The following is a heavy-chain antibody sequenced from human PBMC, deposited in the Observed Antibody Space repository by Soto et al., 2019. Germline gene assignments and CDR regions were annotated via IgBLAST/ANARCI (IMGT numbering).Heavy chain of an antibody. CDR1: GGSINNNNYY. V-gene: IGHV4-39*02. D-gene: IGHD2-15*01. J-gene: IGHJ4*02. Sequence: PSETLSLTCTVSGGSINNNNYYWAWIRQPPGKGLSWIASIYYDGSTYYNSSLKSRVTISRDTSKNHFSLRLTSMTAADTAVYYCATVLLGATRHPDSDSWGQGTLVTVSS. CDR3: ATVLLGATRHPDSDS. CDR2: IYYDGST.